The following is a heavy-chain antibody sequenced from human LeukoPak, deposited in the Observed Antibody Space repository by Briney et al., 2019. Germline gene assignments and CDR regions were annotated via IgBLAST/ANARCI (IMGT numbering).Heavy chain of an antibody. CDR3: ARGGIQVSGIDEFDY. CDR1: GFTFIDYD. CDR2: IGVRGDT. V-gene: IGHV3-13*01. J-gene: IGHJ4*02. Sequence: GGSLRLSCAASGFTFIDYDMHWVRQVIGKGLEWVSAIGVRGDTHYSGSVKGRFTISRENAESSLYLQMNSLRAEDTAVYYCARGGIQVSGIDEFDYWGQGTLVTISS. D-gene: IGHD6-19*01.